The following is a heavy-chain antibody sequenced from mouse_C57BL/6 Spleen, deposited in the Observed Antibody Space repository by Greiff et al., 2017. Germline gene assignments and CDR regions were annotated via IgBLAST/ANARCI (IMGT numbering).Heavy chain of an antibody. CDR2: INPNNGGT. CDR3: ARSGTTVVPHYYAMDY. D-gene: IGHD1-1*01. Sequence: EVQLQQSGPELVKPGASVKMSCKASGYTFTDYNMHWVKQSHGKSLELIGYINPNNGGTSYNQKFKGKATLTVNKSSSTAYMELRSLTSEDSAVYYCARSGTTVVPHYYAMDYWGQGTSVTVSS. J-gene: IGHJ4*01. V-gene: IGHV1-22*01. CDR1: GYTFTDYN.